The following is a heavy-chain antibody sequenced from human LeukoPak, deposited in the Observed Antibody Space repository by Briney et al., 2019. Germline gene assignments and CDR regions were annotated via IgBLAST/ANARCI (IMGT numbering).Heavy chain of an antibody. V-gene: IGHV1-2*06. Sequence: ASVKVSCKASGYTFTGYYMHWVRQAHGQGREWMGRINPNSGGTNYAQKFQGRVTMTRDTSISTAYMELSRLRSDDTAVYYCASLCSGGSCYSADYWGQGTLVTVSS. CDR2: INPNSGGT. D-gene: IGHD2-15*01. CDR3: ASLCSGGSCYSADY. J-gene: IGHJ4*02. CDR1: GYTFTGYY.